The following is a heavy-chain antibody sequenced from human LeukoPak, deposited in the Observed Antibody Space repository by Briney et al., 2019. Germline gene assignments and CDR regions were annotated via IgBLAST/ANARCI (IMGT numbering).Heavy chain of an antibody. V-gene: IGHV1-8*01. J-gene: IGHJ5*02. CDR2: MNPNSGNT. Sequence: ASVKVSCKASGYTFTSYDINWVRQATGQGLEWMGWMNPNSGNTGYAQKFQGRVTMTRNTSISTAYMELSSLRSEDTAVYYCARDLKPVAGHNWFDPWGQGTLVTVSS. CDR1: GYTFTSYD. D-gene: IGHD6-19*01. CDR3: ARDLKPVAGHNWFDP.